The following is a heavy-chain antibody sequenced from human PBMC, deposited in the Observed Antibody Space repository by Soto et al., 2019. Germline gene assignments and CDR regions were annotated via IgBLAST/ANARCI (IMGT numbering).Heavy chain of an antibody. D-gene: IGHD2-15*01. J-gene: IGHJ4*02. V-gene: IGHV3-64D*06. CDR2: ISSNGGPT. CDR3: VKDRWIDY. CDR1: GLSLSSYA. Sequence: GSRRLSCSASGLSLSSYAIHWVRQAPGKGLQYVSSISSNGGPTYYTDSVKGRFTISRDNYKNTLYLQMNSLRVEDTAVYYCVKDRWIDYWGKGTLVTVSS.